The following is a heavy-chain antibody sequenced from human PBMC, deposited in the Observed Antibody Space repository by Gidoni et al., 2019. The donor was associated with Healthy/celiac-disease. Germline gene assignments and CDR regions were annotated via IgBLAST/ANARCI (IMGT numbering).Heavy chain of an antibody. CDR2: INHSGST. V-gene: IGHV4-34*01. Sequence: SGYYWSWIRQPPGKGLEWIGEINHSGSTNYNPSLKSRVTISVDTSKNQFSLKLSSVTAADTAVYYCARGDYVWGSYRQKRHDAFDIWGQGTMVTVSS. J-gene: IGHJ3*02. CDR3: ARGDYVWGSYRQKRHDAFDI. D-gene: IGHD3-16*02. CDR1: SGYY.